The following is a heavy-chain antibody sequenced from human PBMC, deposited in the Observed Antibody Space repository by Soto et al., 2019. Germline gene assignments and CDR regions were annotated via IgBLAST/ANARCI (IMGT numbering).Heavy chain of an antibody. J-gene: IGHJ6*02. Sequence: PGGSLRLSCAASGFTFSSYSMNWVRQAPGKGLEWVSYISSSSSTIYYADSVKGRFTISRDNAKNSLYLQMNSLRAEDTAVYYCAREWGGIVVAPAAHPESGMDVWGQGTTVTVSS. CDR1: GFTFSSYS. CDR2: ISSSSSTI. CDR3: AREWGGIVVAPAAHPESGMDV. D-gene: IGHD2-2*01. V-gene: IGHV3-48*01.